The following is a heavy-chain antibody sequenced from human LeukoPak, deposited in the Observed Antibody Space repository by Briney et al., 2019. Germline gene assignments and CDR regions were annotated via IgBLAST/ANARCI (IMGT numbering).Heavy chain of an antibody. CDR3: AREYGDYADY. J-gene: IGHJ4*02. Sequence: ASVKASCKASGYTLTGYYMHWVRQAPGQGLEWMGWINPNSGGTNYAQKFQGRVTMTRGTSISTAYMELSRLRSDDTAVYYCAREYGDYADYWGQGTLVTVSS. CDR2: INPNSGGT. CDR1: GYTLTGYY. D-gene: IGHD4-17*01. V-gene: IGHV1-2*02.